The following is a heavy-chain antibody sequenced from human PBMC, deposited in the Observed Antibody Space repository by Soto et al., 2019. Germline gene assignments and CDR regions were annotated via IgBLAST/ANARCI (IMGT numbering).Heavy chain of an antibody. CDR3: AIAHPGMVGAAHS. J-gene: IGHJ4*02. CDR2: ISAFNGNR. D-gene: IGHD2-15*01. Sequence: VQLVQSGAEEKKPGASVKVSCEASGYTFTNYGISWVRQAPGQGLEWMGWISAFNGNRIYAQNLQDRVTMTTDTSTSTAYMELRRLTTDATAVYYCAIAHPGMVGAAHSWAPGTLVTVSS. V-gene: IGHV1-18*01. CDR1: GYTFTNYG.